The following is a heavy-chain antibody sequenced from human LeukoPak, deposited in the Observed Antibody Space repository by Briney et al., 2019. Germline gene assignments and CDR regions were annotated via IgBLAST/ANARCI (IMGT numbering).Heavy chain of an antibody. CDR3: AREKGTIRKRYFDY. CDR2: INHSGST. V-gene: IGHV4-34*01. CDR1: GGSFSGYY. Sequence: SETLSLTCAVYGGSFSGYYWSWIRQPPGKGLEWIGEINHSGSTNYNPSLKSRATISVDTSKNQFSLKLSSVTAADTAVYYCAREKGTIRKRYFDYWGQGTLVTVSS. J-gene: IGHJ4*02. D-gene: IGHD2-21*01.